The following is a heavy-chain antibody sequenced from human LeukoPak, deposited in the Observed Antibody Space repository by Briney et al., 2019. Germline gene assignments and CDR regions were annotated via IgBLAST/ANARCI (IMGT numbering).Heavy chain of an antibody. J-gene: IGHJ5*02. D-gene: IGHD3-22*01. CDR3: VRERFSNDYEA. CDR1: GFTVGSGR. Sequence: PGGSLRLSCAASGFTVGSGRRMSWVRQAPGEGLEWISTIYSDDATNYGDSVKGRFTISRDNSRNTLDLQMNSLRVEDTAVYYCVRERFSNDYEAWGQGILVTVSS. V-gene: IGHV3-53*01. CDR2: IYSDDAT.